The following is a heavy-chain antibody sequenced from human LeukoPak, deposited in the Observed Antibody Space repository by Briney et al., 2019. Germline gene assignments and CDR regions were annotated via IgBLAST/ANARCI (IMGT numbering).Heavy chain of an antibody. D-gene: IGHD3-10*01. CDR3: AGDPESMVRGWFDP. CDR1: GFTFSSHE. CDR2: ISSSGSTI. Sequence: GGSLRLSCAASGFTFSSHEMNWVRQAPGKGLEWVSYISSSGSTIYYADSVKGRFTISRDNAKNSLYLQMNSLRAEDTAVYYCAGDPESMVRGWFDPWGQGTLVTVSS. V-gene: IGHV3-48*03. J-gene: IGHJ5*02.